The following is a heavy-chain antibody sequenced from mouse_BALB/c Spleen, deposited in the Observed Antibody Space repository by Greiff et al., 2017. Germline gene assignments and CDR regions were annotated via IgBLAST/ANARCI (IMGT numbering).Heavy chain of an antibody. V-gene: IGHV1S81*02. D-gene: IGHD4-1*01. Sequence: LQESGAELVKPGASVKLSCKASGYTFTSYYMYWVKQRPGQGLEWIGEINPSNGGTNFNEKFKSKATLTVDKSSSTAYMQLSSLTSEDSAVYYCTRSGTGTDYWGQGTTLTVSS. CDR1: GYTFTSYY. CDR2: INPSNGGT. CDR3: TRSGTGTDY. J-gene: IGHJ2*01.